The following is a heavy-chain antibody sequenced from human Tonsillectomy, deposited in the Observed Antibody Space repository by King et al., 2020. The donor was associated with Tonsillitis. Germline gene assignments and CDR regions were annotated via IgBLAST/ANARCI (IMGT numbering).Heavy chain of an antibody. J-gene: IGHJ6*03. D-gene: IGHD6-19*01. Sequence: LQLVQSGAEVKKPGASVKVSCKASGYTFISYGIGWVRQAPGQGLEWMGWINIYNGDTNYAQKFQGRVTMTTDTSTSTAYMALTSLRSDDTAVYYCARYTSGWRGHFYYYYLDVWGKGTTVTVSS. CDR2: INIYNGDT. V-gene: IGHV1-18*01. CDR3: ARYTSGWRGHFYYYYLDV. CDR1: GYTFISYG.